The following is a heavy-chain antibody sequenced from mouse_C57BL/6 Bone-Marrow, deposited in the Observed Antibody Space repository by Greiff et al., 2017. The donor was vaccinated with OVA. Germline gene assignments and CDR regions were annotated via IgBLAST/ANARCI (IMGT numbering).Heavy chain of an antibody. CDR1: GYTFTSYG. V-gene: IGHV1-81*01. Sequence: VMLVESGAELARPGASVKLSCKASGYTFTSYGISWVKQRTGQGLEWIGEIYPRSGNTYYNEKFKGKATLTADKSSSTAYMELRSLTSEDSAVYFCARWRLRRGAWFAYWGQGTLVTVSA. J-gene: IGHJ3*01. D-gene: IGHD2-4*01. CDR3: ARWRLRRGAWFAY. CDR2: IYPRSGNT.